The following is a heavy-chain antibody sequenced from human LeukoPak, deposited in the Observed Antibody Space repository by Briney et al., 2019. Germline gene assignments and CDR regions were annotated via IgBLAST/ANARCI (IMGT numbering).Heavy chain of an antibody. V-gene: IGHV4-31*03. D-gene: IGHD3-22*01. Sequence: SETLSLTCTVAGASFSSGDQYWNWIRQSPGKGLEWIGSIHPSGTLYNNPSLESRVTMSMDTSKNQFSLNLNSVTAADTAVYFCSRGLDSRKLGYWGQGTLVTVSS. J-gene: IGHJ4*02. CDR2: IHPSGTL. CDR3: SRGLDSRKLGY. CDR1: GASFSSGDQY.